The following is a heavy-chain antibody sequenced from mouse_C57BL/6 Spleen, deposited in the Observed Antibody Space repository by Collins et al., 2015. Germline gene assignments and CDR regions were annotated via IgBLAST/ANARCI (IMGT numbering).Heavy chain of an antibody. Sequence: QVQLQQSGAELMKPGASVKLSCKATGYTFTGYWIEWVKQRPGHGLEWIGEILPGSGSTNYNEKFKGKATFTANTSSTTAYMQLSSLTTEDSAIYYCARPPYYGGSYGFAYWGQGTLVTVSA. V-gene: IGHV1-9*01. CDR3: ARPPYYGGSYGFAY. D-gene: IGHD1-1*01. CDR1: GYTFTGYW. J-gene: IGHJ3*01. CDR2: ILPGSGST.